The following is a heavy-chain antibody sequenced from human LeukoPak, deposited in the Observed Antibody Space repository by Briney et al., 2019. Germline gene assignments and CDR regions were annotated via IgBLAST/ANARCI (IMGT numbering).Heavy chain of an antibody. D-gene: IGHD1-1*01. CDR1: GFNFDINR. CDR3: AKFRGDNYYFDD. V-gene: IGHV3-23*01. J-gene: IGHJ4*02. Sequence: GGSLRLSCEASGFNFDINRMNWVRQAPGKWMEWFYTISGSGGSKSYAASIKGRFTISRDNSKNTLYRQMNSLRAEDTALYYWAKFRGDNYYFDDWGQGTLVTVSA. CDR2: ISGSGGSK.